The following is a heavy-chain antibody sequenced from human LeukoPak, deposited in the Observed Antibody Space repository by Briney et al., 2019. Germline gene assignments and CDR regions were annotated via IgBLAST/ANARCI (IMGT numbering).Heavy chain of an antibody. Sequence: ASVKVSCKASGYTSTSYGISWVRQAPGQGLEWMGWIRVYNGNTNYAQKLQGRVTMTTDTSTSTAYMELRSLRSDDTAVYYCAREHYGSGSYLGDYWGQGPLVTVSS. CDR1: GYTSTSYG. J-gene: IGHJ4*02. CDR2: IRVYNGNT. V-gene: IGHV1-18*01. CDR3: AREHYGSGSYLGDY. D-gene: IGHD3-10*01.